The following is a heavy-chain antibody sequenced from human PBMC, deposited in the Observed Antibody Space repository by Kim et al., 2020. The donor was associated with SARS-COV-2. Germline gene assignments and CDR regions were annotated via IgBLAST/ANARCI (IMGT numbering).Heavy chain of an antibody. J-gene: IGHJ5*02. Sequence: SETLSLTCTVSGGSISSSSYYWGWIRQPPGKGLEWIGSIYYSGSTYYNPSLKSRVTISVDTSKNQFSLKLSSVTAADTAVYYCARRFHYDFWSQGWFDPWGQGTLVTVSS. D-gene: IGHD3-3*01. CDR2: IYYSGST. V-gene: IGHV4-39*01. CDR1: GGSISSSSYY. CDR3: ARRFHYDFWSQGWFDP.